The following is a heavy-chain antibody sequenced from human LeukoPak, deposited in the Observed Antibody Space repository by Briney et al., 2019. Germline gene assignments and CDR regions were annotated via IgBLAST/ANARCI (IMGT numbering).Heavy chain of an antibody. CDR2: SCPDESDT. Sequence: GASRQICGEACGSICSNYWIGGGRQLGGEGLEGVGRSCPDESDTTYSPSFQRHVTITAAKSTNTAYLQWRSLKACDTAIYYSARHRSETYWAGRIDPFDIWGQGTMVTVSS. D-gene: IGHD2-8*02. V-gene: IGHV5-51*01. J-gene: IGHJ3*02. CDR3: ARHRSETYWAGRIDPFDI. CDR1: GSICSNYW.